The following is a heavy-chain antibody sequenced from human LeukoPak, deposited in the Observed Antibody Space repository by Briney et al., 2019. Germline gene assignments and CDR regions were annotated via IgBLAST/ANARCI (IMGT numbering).Heavy chain of an antibody. CDR1: GGSISSSSYY. Sequence: PSETLSLTCTVSGGSISSSSYYWGWIRQPPGKGLEWIGSIYYSGSTYYNPSLKSRVTISVDTSKNQFSLKLSSVTAADTAVYYCARDRRQWLVPFDYWGQGTLVTVSS. J-gene: IGHJ4*02. D-gene: IGHD6-19*01. CDR2: IYYSGST. V-gene: IGHV4-39*02. CDR3: ARDRRQWLVPFDY.